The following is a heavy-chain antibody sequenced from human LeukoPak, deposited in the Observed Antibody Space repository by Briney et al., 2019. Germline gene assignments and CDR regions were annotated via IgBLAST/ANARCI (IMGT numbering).Heavy chain of an antibody. CDR1: VYTFTIYS. CDR2: ISSYKGNT. V-gene: IGHV1-18*01. Sequence: GAAVKVSCKAPVYTFTIYSISWGRHAPGQGLGWMGWISSYKGNTNYPQKLQGRVTMPTDTSTSTAYMESRSLRSDGTAVYYCAREKDSGYLPPDYWGQGTLVTVSS. D-gene: IGHD5-12*01. J-gene: IGHJ4*02. CDR3: AREKDSGYLPPDY.